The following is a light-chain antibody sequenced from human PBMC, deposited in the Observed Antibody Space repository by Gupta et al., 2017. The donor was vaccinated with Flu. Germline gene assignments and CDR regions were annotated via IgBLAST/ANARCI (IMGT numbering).Light chain of an antibody. CDR2: AAS. CDR3: QKYNSVPPT. CDR1: QGISNY. V-gene: IGKV1-27*01. Sequence: DIQMTQSPSSLSASVGARVTITCRASQGISNYLAWYQQKPGKVPMLLIHAASTLQSGVPSRFSGGGSGTDFTLTISSLQPEDVATYYCQKYNSVPPTFGQGTKVEIK. J-gene: IGKJ1*01.